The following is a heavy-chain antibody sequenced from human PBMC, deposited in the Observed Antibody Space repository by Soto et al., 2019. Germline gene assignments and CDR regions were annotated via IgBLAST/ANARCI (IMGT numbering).Heavy chain of an antibody. D-gene: IGHD3-22*01. CDR1: GGTFSSYT. Sequence: GASVKVSCKASGGTFSSYTISWVRQAPGQGLEWMGRIIPILGIANYAQKFQGRVTITADKSTSTACMELSSLRSEDTAVYYCAVDYYDSSGYYMWFDPWGQGTLVTVSS. CDR2: IIPILGIA. J-gene: IGHJ5*02. CDR3: AVDYYDSSGYYMWFDP. V-gene: IGHV1-69*02.